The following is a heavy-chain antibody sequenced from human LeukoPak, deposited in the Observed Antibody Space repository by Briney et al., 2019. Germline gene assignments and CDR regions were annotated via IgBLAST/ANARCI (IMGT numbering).Heavy chain of an antibody. CDR3: ARTYYYDSSGYLNHWFDP. D-gene: IGHD3-22*01. Sequence: PSETLSLTCTVSGGSISSYYWSWTRQPAGKGLEWIGYIYDIGSTKYNPSLKSRVTMSVDTSKNQFSLKLSSVTAADTAVYHCARTYYYDSSGYLNHWFDPWGQGTLVTVSS. J-gene: IGHJ5*02. CDR1: GGSISSYY. CDR2: IYDIGST. V-gene: IGHV4-59*08.